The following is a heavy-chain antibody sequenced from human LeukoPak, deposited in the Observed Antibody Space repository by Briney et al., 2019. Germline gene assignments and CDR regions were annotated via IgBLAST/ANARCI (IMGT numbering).Heavy chain of an antibody. CDR1: GFTFSSYS. Sequence: PGGSLRLSCAASGFTFSSYSMNWVRQAPGKGLEWLSYISSTSSAIYYADSLMGRFTISRDNAKNSLYLQMDSLRAEDTAVYYCARVIGSYGDSAYWGQGTLVTVSS. CDR3: ARVIGSYGDSAY. CDR2: ISSTSSAI. J-gene: IGHJ4*02. D-gene: IGHD3-16*01. V-gene: IGHV3-48*04.